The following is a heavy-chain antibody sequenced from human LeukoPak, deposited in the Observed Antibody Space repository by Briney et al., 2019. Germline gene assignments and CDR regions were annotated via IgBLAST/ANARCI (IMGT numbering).Heavy chain of an antibody. CDR1: GGSISSGSYY. V-gene: IGHV4-61*02. D-gene: IGHD1-26*01. CDR3: ARAVGSVGSLLGYYYYYMDV. CDR2: IYTSGST. J-gene: IGHJ6*03. Sequence: PSETLSLTCTVSGGSISSGSYYWSWIRQPAGKGLEWIGRIYTSGSTNYNPSLKSRVTISVDTSKNQFSLKLSSVTAADTAVYYCARAVGSVGSLLGYYYYYMDVWGRGTTVTVSS.